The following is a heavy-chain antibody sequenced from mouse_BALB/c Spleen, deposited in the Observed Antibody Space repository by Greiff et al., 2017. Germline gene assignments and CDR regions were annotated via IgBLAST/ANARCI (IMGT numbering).Heavy chain of an antibody. D-gene: IGHD1-1*01. J-gene: IGHJ4*01. CDR2: INPSNGRT. Sequence: VQLQQPGAELVKPGASVKLSCKASGYTFTSYWMHWVKQRPGQGLEWIGEINPSNGRTNYNEKFKSKATLTVDKSSSTAYMQLSSLTSEDSAVYYCAREGLDSSGNYAMDYWGQGTSVTVSS. V-gene: IGHV1S81*02. CDR1: GYTFTSYW. CDR3: AREGLDSSGNYAMDY.